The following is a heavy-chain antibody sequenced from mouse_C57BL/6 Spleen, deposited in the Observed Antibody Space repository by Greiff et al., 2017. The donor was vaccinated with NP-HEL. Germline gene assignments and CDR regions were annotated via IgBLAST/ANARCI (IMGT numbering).Heavy chain of an antibody. CDR3: ARDGGYGPYAMDY. D-gene: IGHD2-10*02. J-gene: IGHJ4*01. V-gene: IGHV3-6*01. Sequence: EVKLMESGPGLVKPSQSLSLTCSVTGYSITSGYYWNWIRQFPGNKLEWMGYISYDGSNNYNPSLKNRISITRDTSKNQFFLKLNSVTTEDTATYYCARDGGYGPYAMDYWGQGTSVTVSS. CDR1: GYSITSGYY. CDR2: ISYDGSN.